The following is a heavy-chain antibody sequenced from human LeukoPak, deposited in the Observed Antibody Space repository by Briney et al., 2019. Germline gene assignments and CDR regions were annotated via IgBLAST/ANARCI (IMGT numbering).Heavy chain of an antibody. CDR2: FDPEDGET. J-gene: IGHJ4*02. CDR3: ATVGELRDREAFDY. CDR1: GYTLTELS. Sequence: ASVKVPCKVSGYTLTELSMHWVRQAPGKGLEWMGGFDPEDGETIYAQKFQGRVTMTEDTSTDTAYMELSSLRSEDTAVYYCATVGELRDREAFDYWGQGTLVTVSS. D-gene: IGHD1-26*01. V-gene: IGHV1-24*01.